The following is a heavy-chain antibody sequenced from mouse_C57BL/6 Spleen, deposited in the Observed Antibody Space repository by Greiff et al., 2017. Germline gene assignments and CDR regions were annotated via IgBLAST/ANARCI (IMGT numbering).Heavy chain of an antibody. CDR1: GYTFTSYW. D-gene: IGHD4-1*02. J-gene: IGHJ2*01. CDR3: AKGFNWDYFDY. Sequence: QVQLQQPGAELVMPGASVKLSCKASGYTFTSYWMHWVKQRPGQGLEWIGEIDPSDSYTNYNQKFKGKSTLTVDKSSSTAYMQLSSLTSEDSAVYCCAKGFNWDYFDYWGQGTTLTVSS. CDR2: IDPSDSYT. V-gene: IGHV1-69*01.